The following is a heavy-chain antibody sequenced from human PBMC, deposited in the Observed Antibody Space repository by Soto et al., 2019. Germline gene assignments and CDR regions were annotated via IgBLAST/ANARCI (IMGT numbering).Heavy chain of an antibody. V-gene: IGHV3-74*01. D-gene: IGHD1-1*01. CDR2: INDDGIST. CDR3: TRGPRSTSTGTGAF. J-gene: IGHJ4*02. Sequence: GGSLRLSCAASGFTFSMYWMHWVRQVPGKGPEWVSRINDDGISTNYADSVKGRFTISRDNAKNTLYLQMNALRVEDTAVYYCTRGPRSTSTGTGAFWGKGTLVTVSS. CDR1: GFTFSMYW.